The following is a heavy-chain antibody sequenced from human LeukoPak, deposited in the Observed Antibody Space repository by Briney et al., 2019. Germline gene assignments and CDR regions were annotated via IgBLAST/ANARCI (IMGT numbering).Heavy chain of an antibody. Sequence: ASVKVSCKASGYTFTSYAMNWVRQAPGQGLEWMGWINTNTGNPTYAQGFTGRFVFSLDTSVSTAYLQISSLKAEDTAVYYCASARYCGGDCYDMYDAFDIWGQGTMVTVSS. CDR1: GYTFTSYA. CDR2: INTNTGNP. V-gene: IGHV7-4-1*02. CDR3: ASARYCGGDCYDMYDAFDI. J-gene: IGHJ3*02. D-gene: IGHD2-21*02.